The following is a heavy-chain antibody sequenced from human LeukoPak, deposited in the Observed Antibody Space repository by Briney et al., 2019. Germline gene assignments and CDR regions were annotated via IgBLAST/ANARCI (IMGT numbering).Heavy chain of an antibody. Sequence: ASVKVSCKASGGTFSSYAISWVRQAPGQGLGWMGGIIPIFGTANYAQKFQGRVTITADESTSTAYMELSSLRSEDTAVYYCAREDYYGSGSYSPFDYWGQGTLVTVSS. CDR2: IIPIFGTA. CDR1: GGTFSSYA. D-gene: IGHD3-10*01. J-gene: IGHJ4*02. CDR3: AREDYYGSGSYSPFDY. V-gene: IGHV1-69*13.